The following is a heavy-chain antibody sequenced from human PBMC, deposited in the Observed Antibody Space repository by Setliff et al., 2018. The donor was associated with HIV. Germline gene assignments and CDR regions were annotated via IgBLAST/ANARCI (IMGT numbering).Heavy chain of an antibody. J-gene: IGHJ5*02. CDR1: GDSVNDRSYF. CDR2: FYYNGDA. V-gene: IGHV4-39*01. CDR3: VRHHDSDFSGAPGWFDP. D-gene: IGHD2-15*01. Sequence: SETLSLTCTVSGDSVNDRSYFWGWIRQRQGKGLEWIGTFYYNGDARYNQSLKSRVTISVDTSKNQFSLNLNSVTAADTAVYDCVRHHDSDFSGAPGWFDPWGQGILVTVSS.